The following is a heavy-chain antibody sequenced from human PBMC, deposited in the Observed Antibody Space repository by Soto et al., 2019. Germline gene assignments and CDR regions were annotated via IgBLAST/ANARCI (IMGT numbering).Heavy chain of an antibody. J-gene: IGHJ4*02. D-gene: IGHD2-21*01. CDR1: GYTFTNFA. Sequence: QVRLVQPGAEVKKPGASVKVSCETSGYTFTNFAISWVRQAPGQGLEWMGWVATFNGKTNYAQKFQGRITVTTDTTTRNVYMELRSLISEATAIYYCVKDGYAYFYTHASANGGQGTLITVSS. CDR3: VKDGYAYFYTHASAN. CDR2: VATFNGKT. V-gene: IGHV1-18*01.